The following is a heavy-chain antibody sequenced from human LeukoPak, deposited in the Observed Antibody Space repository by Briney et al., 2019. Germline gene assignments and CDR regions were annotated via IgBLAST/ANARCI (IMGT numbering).Heavy chain of an antibody. CDR2: IIPIFGTA. V-gene: IGHV1-69*05. CDR3: ARDAFSSGSYYNVYYFDY. D-gene: IGHD3-10*01. Sequence: SVKVSCKASGGTFSSYAISWVRQAPGQGLEWMGGIIPIFGTANYAQKFQGRVTITTDESTSTAYMELSSLRSEDTAVYYCARDAFSSGSYYNVYYFDYWGQGTLVTVSS. J-gene: IGHJ4*02. CDR1: GGTFSSYA.